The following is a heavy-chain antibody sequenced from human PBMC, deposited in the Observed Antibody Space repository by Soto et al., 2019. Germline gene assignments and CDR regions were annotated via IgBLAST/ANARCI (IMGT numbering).Heavy chain of an antibody. CDR3: TRSRYSSGWPFY. CDR2: VFSTGST. CDR1: GGSISSYY. J-gene: IGHJ4*02. D-gene: IGHD6-19*01. Sequence: SETLSLTCTVSGGSISSYYWSWIRQSPGKGLEWTGYVFSTGSTNYSPSLKSRVTMSVDTAKKQFSLKLTSVTAADTGVYYCTRSRYSSGWPFYWGQGTLVT. V-gene: IGHV4-59*01.